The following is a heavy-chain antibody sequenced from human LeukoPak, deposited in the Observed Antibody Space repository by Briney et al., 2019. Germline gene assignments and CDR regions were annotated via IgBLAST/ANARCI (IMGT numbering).Heavy chain of an antibody. CDR3: AKDPYGTSGYNYGPTGGVDY. CDR1: GFTFSNYW. J-gene: IGHJ4*02. Sequence: GGSLRLSCAASGFTFSNYWMSWVRQAPGKGLEWVANIKLDGSEKYYVDSVKGRFTISRDNAKNSLYLQMNSLRAEDTAVYYCAKDPYGTSGYNYGPTGGVDYWGQGTLVTVSS. CDR2: IKLDGSEK. V-gene: IGHV3-7*03. D-gene: IGHD3-22*01.